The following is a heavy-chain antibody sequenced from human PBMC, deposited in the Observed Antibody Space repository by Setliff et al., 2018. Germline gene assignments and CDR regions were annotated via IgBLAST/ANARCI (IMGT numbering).Heavy chain of an antibody. J-gene: IGHJ4*02. V-gene: IGHV3-7*01. CDR3: AKDTLGYCSGGSCYGDDY. CDR2: IRQDGTNK. Sequence: GGSLRLSCVASGFIISDYWMTWVRQAPGKGLEWVADIRQDGTNKYYADSVKGRFTISRDNAKNTLYLQMNNLRAEDTAVYYCAKDTLGYCSGGSCYGDDYWGQGTLVTVSS. D-gene: IGHD2-15*01. CDR1: GFIISDYW.